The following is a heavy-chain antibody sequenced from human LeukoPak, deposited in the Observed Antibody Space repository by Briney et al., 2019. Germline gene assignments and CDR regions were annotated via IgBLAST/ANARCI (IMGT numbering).Heavy chain of an antibody. CDR1: GFTFSSYA. CDR2: ISCSGGST. D-gene: IGHD3-3*01. V-gene: IGHV3-23*01. J-gene: IGHJ4*02. CDR3: AKDLTIFGVVIEGYFDY. Sequence: PGGSLRLSCAAPGFTFSSYAMSWVRQAPGKGLEWVSAISCSGGSTYYADSVKGRFTISRDNSKNTLYLQMNSLRAEDTAVYYCAKDLTIFGVVIEGYFDYWGQGTLVTVSS.